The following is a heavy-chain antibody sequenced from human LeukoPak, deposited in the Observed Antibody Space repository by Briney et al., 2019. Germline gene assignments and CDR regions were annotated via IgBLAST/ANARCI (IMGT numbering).Heavy chain of an antibody. CDR1: GFTFTSSA. CDR2: IVVGSGNT. V-gene: IGHV1-58*02. CDR3: ARGPGAAAGTGFDY. D-gene: IGHD6-13*01. Sequence: SVKVSCKASGFTFTSSAMQWVRQARGQRLEWIGWIVVGSGNTNYAQKFQERVTITRDMSTSTAYMELSSLRSEDTAVYYCARGPGAAAGTGFDYWGQGTLVTVSS. J-gene: IGHJ4*02.